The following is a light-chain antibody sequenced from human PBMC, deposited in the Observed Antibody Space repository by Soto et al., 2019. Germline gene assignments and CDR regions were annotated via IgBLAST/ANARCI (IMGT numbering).Light chain of an antibody. J-gene: IGKJ1*01. CDR3: QQYNTYPWT. Sequence: DIQMTQSPSTLSASVGDRVTITGRASQSFTSWLAWYQQKPGKAPKLLIHKASNLQSGVPARFSGSESGTEFTLTISRLQPDDFATYYCQQYNTYPWTFGQGTKVEIK. V-gene: IGKV1-5*03. CDR2: KAS. CDR1: QSFTSW.